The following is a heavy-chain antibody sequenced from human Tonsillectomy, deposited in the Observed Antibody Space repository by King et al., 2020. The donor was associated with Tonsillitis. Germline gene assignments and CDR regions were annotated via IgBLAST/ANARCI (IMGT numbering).Heavy chain of an antibody. J-gene: IGHJ4*02. CDR3: ARGYGSGTYVY. CDR2: ITPILRTA. D-gene: IGHD3-10*01. CDR1: GGIFSSSA. V-gene: IGHV1-69*01. Sequence: QLVQSGAEVKKPGSSVTVSCRASGGIFSSSASSWVRQAPGQGLEWMGGITPILRTATLAQKFQVRVTISADESTSTAYMGLSSLKSQDTAVYYCARGYGSGTYVYWGQGTLVTVSS.